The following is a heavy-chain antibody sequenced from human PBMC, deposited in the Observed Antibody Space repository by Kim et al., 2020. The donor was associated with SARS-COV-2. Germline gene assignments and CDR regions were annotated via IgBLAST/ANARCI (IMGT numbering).Heavy chain of an antibody. D-gene: IGHD3-22*01. CDR1: GGSISSYY. Sequence: SETLSLTCTVSGGSISSYYWSWIRQPPGKGLEWVGYIYYSGSTNYNPSPKSRVPISVDTSKNQFSLTLSSVTAADTAVYYCARRTYYYDSSGLSYFDYWGQGTLVTVSS. V-gene: IGHV4-59*08. J-gene: IGHJ4*02. CDR3: ARRTYYYDSSGLSYFDY. CDR2: IYYSGST.